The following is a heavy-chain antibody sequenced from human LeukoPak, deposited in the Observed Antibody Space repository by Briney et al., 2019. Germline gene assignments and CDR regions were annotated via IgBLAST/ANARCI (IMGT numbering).Heavy chain of an antibody. Sequence: KTSETLSLTCTVSGGSISSYYWSWIRQPAGKGLEWIGRIYTSGSTNYNPSLKSRVTMSVDTSKNQFSLKLSSVTAANTAVYYCARDPSRLHSSGWYDRREFDYWGQGTLVTVSS. CDR2: IYTSGST. D-gene: IGHD6-19*01. J-gene: IGHJ4*02. V-gene: IGHV4-4*07. CDR1: GGSISSYY. CDR3: ARDPSRLHSSGWYDRREFDY.